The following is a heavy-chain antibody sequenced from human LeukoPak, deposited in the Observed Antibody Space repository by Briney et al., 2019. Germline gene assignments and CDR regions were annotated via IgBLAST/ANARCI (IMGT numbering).Heavy chain of an antibody. CDR3: AINFKAYYDILTGYYHDAFDI. CDR1: GFTFSDLY. Sequence: GGSLRLSCAASGFTFSDLYMDWVRQAPGKGLEWVGRTRNKANSYTTEYAASVKGRFTISRDDSKNSLYLQMNSLKTEDTAVYYCAINFKAYYDILTGYYHDAFDIWGQGTMVTVSS. D-gene: IGHD3-9*01. CDR2: TRNKANSYTT. J-gene: IGHJ3*02. V-gene: IGHV3-72*01.